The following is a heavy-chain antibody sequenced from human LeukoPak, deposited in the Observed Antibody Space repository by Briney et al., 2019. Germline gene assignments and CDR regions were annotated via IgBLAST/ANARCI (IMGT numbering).Heavy chain of an antibody. CDR2: IYTSGSN. V-gene: IGHV4-61*02. Sequence: PSQTLSLTCTVSGGSISSGSYYWSWIRQPAGKGLEWIGRIYTSGSNNYNPSLKSRVTISVDTSKNQFSLKLSSVTAADTAVYYCARDLSYYYDSSGPINYYYYMDVWGKGTTVTVSS. J-gene: IGHJ6*03. CDR3: ARDLSYYYDSSGPINYYYYMDV. CDR1: GGSISSGSYY. D-gene: IGHD3-22*01.